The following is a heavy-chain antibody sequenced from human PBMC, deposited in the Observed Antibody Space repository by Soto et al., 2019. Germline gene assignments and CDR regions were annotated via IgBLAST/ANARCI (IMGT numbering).Heavy chain of an antibody. Sequence: SETLPLTCPVYGGSLSGYYWSWIRQPTGKGLEWIGEINHSGSTNYNPSLKSRVTISVDTSKNQFSLKLSSVTAADTAVYYCARDSIAAAGSGGMDVWGQGTTVTVSS. CDR1: GGSLSGYY. J-gene: IGHJ6*02. CDR2: INHSGST. V-gene: IGHV4-34*01. CDR3: ARDSIAAAGSGGMDV. D-gene: IGHD6-13*01.